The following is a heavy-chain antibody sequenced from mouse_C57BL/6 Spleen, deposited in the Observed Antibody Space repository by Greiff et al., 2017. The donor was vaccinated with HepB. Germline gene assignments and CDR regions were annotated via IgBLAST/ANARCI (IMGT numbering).Heavy chain of an antibody. J-gene: IGHJ4*01. D-gene: IGHD4-1*01. V-gene: IGHV14-2*01. CDR2: IDPEDGET. Sequence: VQLKESGAELVKPGASVKLSCTASGFNIKDYYMHWVKQRTEQGLEWIGRIDPEDGETKYAPKFQGKATITADTSSNTAYLQLSSLTSEDTAVYYCARSAWDGGYYYAMDDWGQGTSVTVSS. CDR3: ARSAWDGGYYYAMDD. CDR1: GFNIKDYY.